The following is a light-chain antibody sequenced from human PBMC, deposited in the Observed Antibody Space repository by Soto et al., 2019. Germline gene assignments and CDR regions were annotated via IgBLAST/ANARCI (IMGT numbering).Light chain of an antibody. V-gene: IGKV3-20*01. J-gene: IGKJ1*01. Sequence: EIVLTQSPGTLSLSPGERATLSCRAGQSVSSNSLAWYQQKPGQAPRLLIYDASIRATGIPGRFSGSGSGTDFSLTISRLEPEDFAVYYCQQYGNSPQTFGQGTKVDIK. CDR2: DAS. CDR1: QSVSSNS. CDR3: QQYGNSPQT.